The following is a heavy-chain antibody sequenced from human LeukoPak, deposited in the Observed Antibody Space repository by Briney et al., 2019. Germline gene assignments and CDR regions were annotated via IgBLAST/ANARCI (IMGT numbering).Heavy chain of an antibody. CDR2: IYYSGST. D-gene: IGHD3-22*01. Sequence: PSETLSLTCIVSGGSISSYYWSWIRQPPGKGLEWIGYIYYSGSTNYNPSLKSRVTISVDTSKNQFSLKLSSVTAADTAVYYCARVGLDDSSGYYYPYFDYWGQGTLVTVSS. CDR3: ARVGLDDSSGYYYPYFDY. J-gene: IGHJ4*02. V-gene: IGHV4-59*01. CDR1: GGSISSYY.